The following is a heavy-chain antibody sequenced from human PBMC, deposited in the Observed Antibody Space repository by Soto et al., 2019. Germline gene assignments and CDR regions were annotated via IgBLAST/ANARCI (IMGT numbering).Heavy chain of an antibody. D-gene: IGHD3-3*01. V-gene: IGHV1-69*02. J-gene: IGHJ4*02. Sequence: SVKVSCKASGGTFSSYTISWVRQAPGQGLEWMGRIIPILGIANYAQKFQGRVTITADKSTSTAYMELSSLRSEDTAVYYCARVYDFWSGYYYYWGQGTLVTVSS. CDR1: GGTFSSYT. CDR3: ARVYDFWSGYYYY. CDR2: IIPILGIA.